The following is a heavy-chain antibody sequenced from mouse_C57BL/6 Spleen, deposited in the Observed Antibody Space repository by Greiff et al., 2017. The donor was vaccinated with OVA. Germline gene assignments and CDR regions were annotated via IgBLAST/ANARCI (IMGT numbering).Heavy chain of an antibody. D-gene: IGHD1-1*01. CDR3: ARSSFITTVVASSDAMDY. Sequence: EVQLQQSGPELVKPGASVKISCKASGYTFTDYYMNWVKQSHGKSLEWIGDINPNNGGTSYNQKFKGKATLTVDKSSSTAYMELRSLTSEDSAVYYCARSSFITTVVASSDAMDYWGQGTSVTVSS. CDR1: GYTFTDYY. CDR2: INPNNGGT. V-gene: IGHV1-26*01. J-gene: IGHJ4*01.